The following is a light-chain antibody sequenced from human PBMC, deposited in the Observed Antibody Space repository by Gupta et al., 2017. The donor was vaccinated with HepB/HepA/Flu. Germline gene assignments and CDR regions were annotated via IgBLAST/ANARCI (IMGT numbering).Light chain of an antibody. CDR3: QSYDSSRSGSEV. J-gene: IGLJ2*01. CDR1: SSNIGAGYD. CDR2: GNS. V-gene: IGLV1-40*01. Sequence: QSPLTQPHSVSRSPGQTCTISCTGSSSNIGAGYDVHLYQQLPETAPKLLICGNSNRPSGVPDRFSGSKSGSSASLAITGLQAEDEADYYCQSYDSSRSGSEVFGGGTKLTVL.